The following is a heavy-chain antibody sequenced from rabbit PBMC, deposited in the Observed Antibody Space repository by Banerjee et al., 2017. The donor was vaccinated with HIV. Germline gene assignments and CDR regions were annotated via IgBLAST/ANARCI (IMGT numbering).Heavy chain of an antibody. Sequence: QEQLVESGGDLVKPGASLTLTCTASGFSFSSRYYMCWVRQAPGKGLEWIGCIYAGGSGRTYYASWAKGRFTISKTSATTVALQMTSLTAADTATYFCAREAYSYGYDITGDLWGPGTLVTVS. CDR1: GFSFSSRYY. V-gene: IGHV1S45*01. D-gene: IGHD6-1*01. J-gene: IGHJ6*01. CDR2: IYAGGSGRT. CDR3: AREAYSYGYDITGDL.